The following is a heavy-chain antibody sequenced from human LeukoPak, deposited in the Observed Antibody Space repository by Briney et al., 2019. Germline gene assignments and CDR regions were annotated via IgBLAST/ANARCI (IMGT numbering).Heavy chain of an antibody. J-gene: IGHJ4*02. CDR2: IYYSGTT. D-gene: IGHD4-17*01. CDR1: GGSISSGGYY. Sequence: SETLSLTCTVSGGSISSGGYYWSWIRQHPGRGLEWIGCIYYSGTTYYHPSLTSRVAISVDTSKNQFSLKLSSVTAADTAVYYCARSGTVTTWNYWGQGTLVTVSS. CDR3: ARSGTVTTWNY. V-gene: IGHV4-31*03.